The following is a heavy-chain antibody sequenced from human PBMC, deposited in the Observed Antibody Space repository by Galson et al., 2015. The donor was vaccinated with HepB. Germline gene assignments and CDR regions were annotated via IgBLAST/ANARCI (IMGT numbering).Heavy chain of an antibody. D-gene: IGHD5-12*01. CDR2: IIPIFGTA. CDR1: GGTFSNYA. Sequence: SVKVSCKASGGTFSNYAISWVRQAPGQGLEWMGGIIPIFGTANYAQKFQGRVTITADKSTNTAYMDLSSLRSEDTAVYYCARADSGDAQFYPFDYCGQGTLVTGSS. J-gene: IGHJ4*02. V-gene: IGHV1-69*06. CDR3: ARADSGDAQFYPFDY.